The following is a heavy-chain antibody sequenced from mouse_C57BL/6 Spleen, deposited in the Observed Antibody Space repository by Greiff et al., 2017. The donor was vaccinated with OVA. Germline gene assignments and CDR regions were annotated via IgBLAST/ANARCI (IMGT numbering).Heavy chain of an antibody. J-gene: IGHJ2*01. CDR3: ARSGGSSYDYFDY. CDR2: IDPFDSYT. D-gene: IGHD1-1*01. CDR1: GYTFTSYW. Sequence: QVQLQQPGAELVRPGTSVKLSCKASGYTFTSYWMHWVKQRPGQGLEWIGVIDPFDSYTNYNQKFKGKATLTVDTSSSTAYMQLSSLTSEDSAVYDCARSGGSSYDYFDYGGQGTTLTVSA. V-gene: IGHV1-59*01.